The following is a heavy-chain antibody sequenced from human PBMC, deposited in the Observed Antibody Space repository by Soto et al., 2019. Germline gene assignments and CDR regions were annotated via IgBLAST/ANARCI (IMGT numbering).Heavy chain of an antibody. J-gene: IGHJ5*01. Sequence: PGESLKISCKASGYNFIAFWIHWVRQMPGKGLEWLGKIDPSDSYTNYSPSFEGHVTISTDNSITTAYLQWSSLRASDTALYFCARVHKNWFDSWAQGTMVTASS. CDR3: ARVHKNWFDS. CDR1: GYNFIAFW. V-gene: IGHV5-10-1*01. CDR2: IDPSDSYT.